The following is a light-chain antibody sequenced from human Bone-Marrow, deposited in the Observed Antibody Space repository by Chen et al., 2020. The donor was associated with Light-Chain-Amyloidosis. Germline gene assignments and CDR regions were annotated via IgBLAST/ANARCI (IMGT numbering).Light chain of an antibody. J-gene: IGLJ2*01. Sequence: SYELPQPPSVSVSPGQTARITCSGDDLPTKYAYWYQQKPGQAPVLVIHRDTERPSGISERFSGSSSGTTAKLTISGVQAEDEADYHCQSADSSGTYEVIFGGGTKLTVL. V-gene: IGLV3-25*03. CDR1: DLPTKY. CDR3: QSADSSGTYEVI. CDR2: RDT.